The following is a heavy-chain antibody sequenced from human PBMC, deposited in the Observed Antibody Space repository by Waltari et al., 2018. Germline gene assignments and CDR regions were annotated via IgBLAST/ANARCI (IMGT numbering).Heavy chain of an antibody. CDR3: ARARVPMGPAPWDY. CDR2: INHRGST. J-gene: IGHJ4*02. Sequence: QVQLQQWGAGLLKPSETLSLTCAVYGGSFSGYYWSWIRQPPGKGLEWLGEINHRGSTNYNPSLKRGVTISVDTSKNQFSLKLSSVTAADTAVYYCARARVPMGPAPWDYWGQGTLVTVSS. V-gene: IGHV4-34*01. D-gene: IGHD2-2*01. CDR1: GGSFSGYY.